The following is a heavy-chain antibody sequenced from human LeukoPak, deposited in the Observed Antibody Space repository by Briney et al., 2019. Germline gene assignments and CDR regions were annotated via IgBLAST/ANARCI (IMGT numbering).Heavy chain of an antibody. J-gene: IGHJ3*02. CDR3: ARSRGSPNSGEDAFDI. V-gene: IGHV3-21*01. D-gene: IGHD2-15*01. CDR1: GFTFSSYS. Sequence: PGGSLRLSCAASGFTFSSYSMNWVRQAPGKGLEWVSSISSSSSYIYYADSVKGRFTISRDNSKNTVYLQMNSLRGEDTAVYYCARSRGSPNSGEDAFDIWGQGTVVTVSS. CDR2: ISSSSSYI.